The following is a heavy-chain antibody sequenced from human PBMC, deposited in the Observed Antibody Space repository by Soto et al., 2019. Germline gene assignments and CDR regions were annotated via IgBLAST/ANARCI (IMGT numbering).Heavy chain of an antibody. D-gene: IGHD3-22*01. CDR3: ARHRLNFDSGGDYHHGMDV. CDR2: VHHGGNT. CDR1: GVSISSRKW. Sequence: SETLSLTCPVSGVSISSRKWWSCLRQPPGKGLEWIGDVHHGGNTNYSPSLDSRVSISIDKSKNFFSLKMWSVTAADTAVYFCARHRLNFDSGGDYHHGMDVWGQGPTVIVSS. V-gene: IGHV4-4*02. J-gene: IGHJ6*02.